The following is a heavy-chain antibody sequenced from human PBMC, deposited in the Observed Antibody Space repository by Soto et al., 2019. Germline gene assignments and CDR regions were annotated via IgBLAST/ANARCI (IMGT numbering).Heavy chain of an antibody. CDR1: GGSISGYS. Sequence: QVQLQESGPGLMKPSETLSLTCTVSGGSISGYSWNWIRQPPGKGLEWIGYISHSGTTNYNPSLMSRVTISADMSKSQFSLQLASVTAADTAVYYCARAVWELHGFDIWGQGTMVTVSP. CDR3: ARAVWELHGFDI. CDR2: ISHSGTT. V-gene: IGHV4-59*01. D-gene: IGHD1-26*01. J-gene: IGHJ3*02.